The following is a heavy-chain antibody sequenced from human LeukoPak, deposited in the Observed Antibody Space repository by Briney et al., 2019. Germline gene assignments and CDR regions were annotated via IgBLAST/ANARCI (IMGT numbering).Heavy chain of an antibody. CDR2: IYYSGST. CDR3: ARDHPRGITMIVVAGDAFDI. V-gene: IGHV4-59*01. D-gene: IGHD3-22*01. CDR1: GGSISSYY. J-gene: IGHJ3*02. Sequence: SETLSLTCTVSGGSISSYYWSWIRQPPGKGLEWIGYIYYSGSTNYNPSLKSRVTISVDTSKNQFSLKLSSVTAADTAVYYCARDHPRGITMIVVAGDAFDIWGQGTMVTVSS.